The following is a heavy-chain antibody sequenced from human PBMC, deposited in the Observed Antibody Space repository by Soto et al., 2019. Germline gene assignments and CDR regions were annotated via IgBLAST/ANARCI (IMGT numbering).Heavy chain of an antibody. V-gene: IGHV3-23*01. CDR2: ISDRPTGHT. CDR1: GFAFIHYT. Sequence: HPWGSLRLSCVASGFAFIHYTLNFFRRAPFKCLEWVSTISDRPTGHTHYAESVRGRFTISRDDSRDTVFLQMDSLRAEDTAVYYCTTRMTAHFDYWGQGVLVTVSS. CDR3: TTRMTAHFDY. D-gene: IGHD2-21*02. J-gene: IGHJ4*02.